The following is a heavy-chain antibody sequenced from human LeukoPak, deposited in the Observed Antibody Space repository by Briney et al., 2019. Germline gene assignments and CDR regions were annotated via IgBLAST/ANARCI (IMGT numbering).Heavy chain of an antibody. CDR1: GFSFSNFA. J-gene: IGHJ6*03. D-gene: IGHD2-2*01. V-gene: IGHV3-30*04. CDR2: TSYDGSHK. CDR3: AREVPAAPYYYYYYMDV. Sequence: PGRSLRLSCAASGFSFSNFAMHWVRQAPGKGLEWVAVTSYDGSHKYYADSVKGRFTISRDNAKNSLYLQMNSLRAEDTAVYYCAREVPAAPYYYYYYMDVWGKGTTVTISS.